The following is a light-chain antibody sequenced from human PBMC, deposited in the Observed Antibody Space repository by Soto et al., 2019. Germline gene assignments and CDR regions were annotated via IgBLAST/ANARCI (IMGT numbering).Light chain of an antibody. Sequence: EIVLKQSPDTLSLSPGERATLSCRASQSVRSIYLAWYQQKPGQAPRFLIYDASSRATGIPDRFSGSGSGTDFTLTISRLEPEDFALYYCQQYGSTPLTFGGGTKVDIK. CDR3: QQYGSTPLT. V-gene: IGKV3-20*01. CDR1: QSVRSIY. CDR2: DAS. J-gene: IGKJ4*01.